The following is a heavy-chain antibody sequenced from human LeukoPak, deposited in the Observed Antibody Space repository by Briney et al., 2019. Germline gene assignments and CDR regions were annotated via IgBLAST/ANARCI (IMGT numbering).Heavy chain of an antibody. Sequence: GGSLRLSCAASGFTFSSYGMHWVRQAPGKGLEWVAVISYDGSNKYYADSVKGRFTISRDNSKNTLYLQMNSLRAEDTAVYYCAKGKVPNYYDSSGYYYWGQGTLVTVSS. CDR1: GFTFSSYG. J-gene: IGHJ4*02. CDR2: ISYDGSNK. CDR3: AKGKVPNYYDSSGYYY. D-gene: IGHD3-22*01. V-gene: IGHV3-30*18.